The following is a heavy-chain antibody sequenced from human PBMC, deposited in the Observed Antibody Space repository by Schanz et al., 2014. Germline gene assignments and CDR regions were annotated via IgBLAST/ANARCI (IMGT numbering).Heavy chain of an antibody. D-gene: IGHD6-13*01. Sequence: EVQLLESGGGLVQPGGSLRLSCAASGFTFSSYAMSWVRQAPGKGPEWVACIGRRGQVIYYADSMEGRFTISIDNAQNSLYLQMNSLRAEDTAVYYCAKERIAAAWTFDYWGQGTLVTVSS. CDR1: GFTFSSYA. J-gene: IGHJ4*02. V-gene: IGHV3-48*04. CDR2: IGRRGQVI. CDR3: AKERIAAAWTFDY.